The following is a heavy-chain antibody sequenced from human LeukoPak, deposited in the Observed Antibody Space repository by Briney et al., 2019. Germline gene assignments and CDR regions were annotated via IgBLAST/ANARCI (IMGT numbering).Heavy chain of an antibody. CDR3: ARHGNNWGTDWYFDL. J-gene: IGHJ2*01. D-gene: IGHD7-27*01. CDR2: IYYSGST. V-gene: IGHV4-59*08. CDR1: GGSIRSYY. Sequence: KPSETLSLTCTVSGGSIRSYYWSWIRQPPGKGLEWIGYIYYSGSTNYNPSLKSRVTISVDTSKNQFSLKLSSVTAADTAVYYCARHGNNWGTDWYFDLWGRGTLVTVSS.